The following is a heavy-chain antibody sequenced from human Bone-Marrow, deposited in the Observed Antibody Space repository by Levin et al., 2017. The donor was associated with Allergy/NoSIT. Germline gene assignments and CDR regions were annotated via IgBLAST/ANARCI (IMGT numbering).Heavy chain of an antibody. D-gene: IGHD4-11*01. CDR3: ARGGSNYGPDY. CDR2: SNTDGSST. CDR1: GFTFGNYW. Sequence: GGSLRLSCAASGFTFGNYWMHWVRQAPGRGLVCVSRSNTDGSSTTYADSVKGRFTISRDNAKNTLYLEMSRLRAEDTAVYFCARGGSNYGPDYWGQGTLVTVSS. V-gene: IGHV3-74*01. J-gene: IGHJ4*02.